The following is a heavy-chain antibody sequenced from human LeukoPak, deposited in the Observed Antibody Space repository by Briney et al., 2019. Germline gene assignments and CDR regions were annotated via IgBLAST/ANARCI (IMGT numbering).Heavy chain of an antibody. CDR3: ARDNSGSYPYSWFDP. D-gene: IGHD1-26*01. CDR1: GFTFSSYS. CDR2: INSNSSYI. Sequence: PGGSLRLSCAASGFTFSSYSMNWVRQAPGKGLEWVSSINSNSSYIYYADSVKGRFTISRDNAKNSLYLQMNSLRAEDTAVYYCARDNSGSYPYSWFDPCGQGTLVTVSS. V-gene: IGHV3-21*01. J-gene: IGHJ5*02.